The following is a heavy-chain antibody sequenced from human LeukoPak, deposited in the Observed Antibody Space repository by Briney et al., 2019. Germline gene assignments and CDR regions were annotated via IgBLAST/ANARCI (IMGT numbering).Heavy chain of an antibody. V-gene: IGHV3-7*01. J-gene: IGHJ4*02. CDR2: IKQDGSEK. CDR1: GFIFSGYW. D-gene: IGHD5-18*01. Sequence: GGSLRLSCAASGFIFSGYWMTWVRQAPGKGLEWVANIKQDGSEKYYVDTVKGRFTISRDNAKNSLYLQMNSLSAEDTAVYYCASPGSVGDTGMPDYWGQGTLVTVSS. CDR3: ASPGSVGDTGMPDY.